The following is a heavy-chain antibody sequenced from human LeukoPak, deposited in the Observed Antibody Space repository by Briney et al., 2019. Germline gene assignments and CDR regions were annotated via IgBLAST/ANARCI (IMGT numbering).Heavy chain of an antibody. CDR2: IYTSGST. V-gene: IGHV4-4*09. Sequence: PSETLSLTCTVSGGSISSYYWSWIRQPPGKGLEWIGYIYTSGSTNYNPSLKSRVTISVDTSKNQFSLKLSSVTAADTAVYYCARGGSSGPGYYNWFDPWGQGTLVTVSS. D-gene: IGHD3-22*01. CDR3: ARGGSSGPGYYNWFDP. CDR1: GGSISSYY. J-gene: IGHJ5*02.